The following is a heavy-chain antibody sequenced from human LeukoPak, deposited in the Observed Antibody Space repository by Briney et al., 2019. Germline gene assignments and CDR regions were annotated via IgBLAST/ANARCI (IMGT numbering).Heavy chain of an antibody. V-gene: IGHV1-69*01. D-gene: IGHD3-22*01. Sequence: GSSVTVSCKASGGTFSSYAISWVRQAPGQGLEWMGGIIPIFGTANYAQKFQGRVTITADESTSTAYMELSSLRSEDTAVYYCARVEDYYDSSGYLFDYWGQGTLVTASS. CDR3: ARVEDYYDSSGYLFDY. CDR2: IIPIFGTA. J-gene: IGHJ4*02. CDR1: GGTFSSYA.